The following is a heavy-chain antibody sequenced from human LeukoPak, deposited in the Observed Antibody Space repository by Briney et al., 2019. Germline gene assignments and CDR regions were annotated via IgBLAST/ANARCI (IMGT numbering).Heavy chain of an antibody. CDR3: AREPPYTGHCDITTCDVSRFDL. D-gene: IGHD2-2*01. Sequence: GASVKVSCKASGYTFTSYGISWVRQAPGQGLEWMGRISAYNGNTNYAQKLQGRVTMTTDTSTSTAYMELRRLRSDDTAVYYCAREPPYTGHCDITTCDVSRFDLWGQGTLVTVSS. CDR1: GYTFTSYG. J-gene: IGHJ4*02. V-gene: IGHV1-18*01. CDR2: ISAYNGNT.